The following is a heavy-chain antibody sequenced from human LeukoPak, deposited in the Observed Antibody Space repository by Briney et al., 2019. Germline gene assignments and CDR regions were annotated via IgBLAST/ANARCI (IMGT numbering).Heavy chain of an antibody. V-gene: IGHV4-59*01. CDR3: ARRGILTGYYTGGVWFDP. J-gene: IGHJ5*02. CDR1: GGSISSYY. D-gene: IGHD3-9*01. CDR2: IYYSGST. Sequence: SETLSLTCTVSGGSISSYYWSWIRQPPGKGLEWIAYIYYSGSTNYNPSLKSRVTISVDTSKNQFSLKLSSVTAADTAVYYCARRGILTGYYTGGVWFDPWGQGTLVTVSS.